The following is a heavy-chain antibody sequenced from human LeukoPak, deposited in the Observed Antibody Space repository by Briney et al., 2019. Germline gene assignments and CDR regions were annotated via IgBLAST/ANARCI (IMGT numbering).Heavy chain of an antibody. CDR2: IKSKTDGETP. D-gene: IGHD5-12*01. CDR3: TADLPPPRGYDYPFDY. CDR1: GFTFANAW. V-gene: IGHV3-15*01. Sequence: GGSLRLSCAASGFTFANAWMSWVRQAPGKGLECVGRIKSKTDGETPDYAAPVKGRFTISRDDSKNMLYLQMNSLKSEDTAVYYCTADLPPPRGYDYPFDYWGQGSLVTVSS. J-gene: IGHJ4*02.